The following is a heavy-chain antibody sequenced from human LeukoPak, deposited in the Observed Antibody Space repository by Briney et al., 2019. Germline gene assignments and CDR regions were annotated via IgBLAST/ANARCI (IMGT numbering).Heavy chain of an antibody. CDR3: AKDRYCSSTNCPYDY. D-gene: IGHD2-2*01. J-gene: IGHJ4*02. V-gene: IGHV3-23*01. Sequence: GGSLRLSCAASGFTSSDYTMNWVRQAPGKGLEWVSGISVSDDSTYYADSVKGRFTMSRDNSNNMLYLQMNSLRAEDTAVHYCAKDRYCSSTNCPYDYWGQGTLVTVSS. CDR2: ISVSDDST. CDR1: GFTSSDYT.